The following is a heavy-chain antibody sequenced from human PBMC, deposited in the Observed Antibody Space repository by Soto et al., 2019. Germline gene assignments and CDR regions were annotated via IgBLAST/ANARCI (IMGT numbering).Heavy chain of an antibody. Sequence: GGSLRLSCTASGFTFGDYTLSWFRQAPGKGLEWVGFIRSKAYGGTTQYAASVKGRFSISRDDSKSIAYLQMNSLKTEDTAVYFCSRDPYYSHSRPNRDSFDYWAQGTLVTVSS. CDR1: GFTFGDYT. J-gene: IGHJ4*02. V-gene: IGHV3-49*03. CDR3: SRDPYYSHSRPNRDSFDY. D-gene: IGHD3-22*01. CDR2: IRSKAYGGTT.